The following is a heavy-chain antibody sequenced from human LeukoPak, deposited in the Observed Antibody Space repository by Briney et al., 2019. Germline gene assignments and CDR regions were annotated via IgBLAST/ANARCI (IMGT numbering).Heavy chain of an antibody. J-gene: IGHJ6*02. V-gene: IGHV4-61*01. CDR1: GGSVSSGSYY. CDR3: ARDHIVVVPAAIPDYYYYYGMDV. Sequence: SETLSLTCTVSGGSVSSGSYYWSWIRQPPGKGLEWIGYIYYSGSTNYNPSLKSRVTISVDTSKNQFSLKLSSVTAADTAVYYCARDHIVVVPAAIPDYYYYYGMDVWGQGTTVTVSS. CDR2: IYYSGST. D-gene: IGHD2-2*02.